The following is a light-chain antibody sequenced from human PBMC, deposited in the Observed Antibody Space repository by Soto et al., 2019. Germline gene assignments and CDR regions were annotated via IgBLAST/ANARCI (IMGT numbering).Light chain of an antibody. CDR3: QQYATSPIT. V-gene: IGKV3-20*01. CDR2: DAS. J-gene: IGKJ4*01. CDR1: QSVAKDY. Sequence: EIVLTQSPGTLSLSPGERATHSCGASQSVAKDYLAWYQQKPGQPPRLLIYDASARATGIPDRFSGSGSGSDFTLTISRLEPEDFALYACQQYATSPITFGGGTKVEIK.